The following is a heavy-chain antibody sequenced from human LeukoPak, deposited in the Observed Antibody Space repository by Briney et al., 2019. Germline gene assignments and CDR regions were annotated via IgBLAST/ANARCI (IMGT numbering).Heavy chain of an antibody. CDR3: VRSVVVVAATPTHFDL. CDR2: VSWSSGHM. Sequence: GRSLRLSCAAAEWKFDDYAMQWVRQGAGKGVAGVSGVSWSSGHMEYADSVKGRLTISRDNARNSLYLQMDGLRREDTALYYCVRSVVVVAATPTHFDLRGRGTQVIVSS. CDR1: EWKFDDYA. J-gene: IGHJ2*01. V-gene: IGHV3-9*01. D-gene: IGHD2-15*01.